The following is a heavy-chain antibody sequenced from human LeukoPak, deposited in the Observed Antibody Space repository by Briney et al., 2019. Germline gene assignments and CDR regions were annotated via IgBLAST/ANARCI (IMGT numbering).Heavy chain of an antibody. CDR1: GGSISSGSYY. CDR3: ARTDNPSRDSSGWYHYYYGMDV. Sequence: SETLSLTCTVSGGSISSGSYYWSWIRQPAGKGLEWIGRIYTSGSTNYNPSLKSRVTISVDTSKNQFSLKLSSVTAADTAVYYCARTDNPSRDSSGWYHYYYGMDVWGQGTTVTVSS. D-gene: IGHD6-19*01. J-gene: IGHJ6*02. V-gene: IGHV4-61*02. CDR2: IYTSGST.